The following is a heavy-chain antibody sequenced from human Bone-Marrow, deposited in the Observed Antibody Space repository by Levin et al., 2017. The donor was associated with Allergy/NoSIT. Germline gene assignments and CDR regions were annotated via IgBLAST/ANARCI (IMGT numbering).Heavy chain of an antibody. CDR3: ARDADDDILTGTPGY. CDR1: GYTFTRHF. V-gene: IGHV1-46*01. D-gene: IGHD3-9*01. Sequence: ASVKVSCKASGYTFTRHFLHWVRQAPGQGLEWMGVIDPSAGDTTYAQKFQGRLTVTRDTSTRTAYMELSRLTSEDTAIYYCARDADDDILTGTPGYWGQGTLVTVSS. J-gene: IGHJ4*02. CDR2: IDPSAGDT.